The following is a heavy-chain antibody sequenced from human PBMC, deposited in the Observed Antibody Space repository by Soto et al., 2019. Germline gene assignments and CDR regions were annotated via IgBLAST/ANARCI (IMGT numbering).Heavy chain of an antibody. CDR1: GFTFSSYA. Sequence: EVQLLESGGGLVQPGGSLRLSCAASGFTFSSYAMSWVRQAPGKGLEWVSAISGSGGSTYYADSVKGRFTISRDNSKNTPYLQMNILRAEDTAVYYCAKDRHWGKGLDYWVHGTLVTVSS. CDR2: ISGSGGST. J-gene: IGHJ4*01. D-gene: IGHD3-16*01. V-gene: IGHV3-23*01. CDR3: AKDRHWGKGLDY.